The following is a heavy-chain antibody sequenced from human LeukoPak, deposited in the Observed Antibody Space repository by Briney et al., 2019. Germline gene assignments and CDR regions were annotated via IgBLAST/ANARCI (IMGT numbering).Heavy chain of an antibody. J-gene: IGHJ6*03. CDR1: GYTFTSYY. V-gene: IGHV1-46*01. Sequence: GASVKLSCKASGYTFTSYYMHWVRQAPRQGLEWMGIINPSGGSTSYAQKSHGRVTITRDMSTSTDYIELSSLRSEDTAVYYGARANGLDWSSLFYYYYYMDVGGKGTTVTVSS. D-gene: IGHD3-9*01. CDR2: INPSGGST. CDR3: ARANGLDWSSLFYYYYYMDV.